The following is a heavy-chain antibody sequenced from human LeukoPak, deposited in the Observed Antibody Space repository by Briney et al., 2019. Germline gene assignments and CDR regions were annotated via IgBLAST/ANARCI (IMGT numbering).Heavy chain of an antibody. CDR3: ASCSVQPYYSDSSGYYFDY. CDR2: IIPIFVTA. CDR1: GYTFTSYG. V-gene: IGHV1-69*13. Sequence: SVRVSCKASGYTFTSYGISWVRQAPGQGREWRGWIIPIFVTANSAHKFQGRVTITADESTSTDYLELSSLRSEDTAVYYCASCSVQPYYSDSSGYYFDYWGQGTLVTVSS. D-gene: IGHD3-22*01. J-gene: IGHJ4*02.